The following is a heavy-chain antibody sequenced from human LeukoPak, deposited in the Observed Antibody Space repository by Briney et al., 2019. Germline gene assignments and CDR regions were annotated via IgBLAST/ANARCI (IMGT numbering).Heavy chain of an antibody. Sequence: PGGPLRLSCEASGFIFSDYYMGWIRQAPGKGLEWVSYISGSCSTTYYADSVKGRFTISRDNAKNSLYLQMDSLRAEDTALYYCARVYYNSLGYAFDVWGQGTMVSVTS. CDR2: ISGSCSTT. CDR3: ARVYYNSLGYAFDV. V-gene: IGHV3-11*04. J-gene: IGHJ3*01. D-gene: IGHD3-22*01. CDR1: GFIFSDYY.